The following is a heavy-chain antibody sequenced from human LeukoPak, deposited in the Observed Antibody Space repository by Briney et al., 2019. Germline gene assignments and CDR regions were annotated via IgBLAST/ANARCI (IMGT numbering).Heavy chain of an antibody. V-gene: IGHV3-30-3*01. J-gene: IGHJ4*02. CDR3: ARVRAAHYYDY. Sequence: PGASLRLSCAASGFSLSGCGMHWVRQAPGKGLEWVAVISYDGSKKYYADSVKGRFTISRDNPKNTQYLEMNSLKAEDTAVYYCARVRAAHYYDYWGQGTLVTVSS. CDR2: ISYDGSKK. D-gene: IGHD6-6*01. CDR1: GFSLSGCG.